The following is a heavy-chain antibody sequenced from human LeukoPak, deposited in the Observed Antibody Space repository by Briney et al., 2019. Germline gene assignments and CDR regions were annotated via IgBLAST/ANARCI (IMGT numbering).Heavy chain of an antibody. CDR3: AKDSGYYHDAFDI. J-gene: IGHJ3*02. V-gene: IGHV3-9*01. Sequence: PGGSLRLSCAASGFTFDDYAMHWVRQAPGKGLEWVSGISWNSGSIGYADSVKGRFTISRDNAKNSLYLQMYSLRAEDTALYYCAKDSGYYHDAFDIWGQGTMVTVSS. CDR2: ISWNSGSI. CDR1: GFTFDDYA. D-gene: IGHD3-22*01.